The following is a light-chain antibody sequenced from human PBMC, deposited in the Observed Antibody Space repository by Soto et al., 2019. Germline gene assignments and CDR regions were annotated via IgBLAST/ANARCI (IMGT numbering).Light chain of an antibody. CDR1: SSDVGGYHY. CDR2: EVS. V-gene: IGLV2-8*01. Sequence: QSALTQPPSASGSPGQSVTISCTGTSSDVGGYHYVSWYQQHPGKAPKLMIYEVSKRPSGVPDRFSGSKSGNTASLTVSGLQAEDEADYYCGTWDSSLSAVVFGGGTKLTVL. J-gene: IGLJ2*01. CDR3: GTWDSSLSAVV.